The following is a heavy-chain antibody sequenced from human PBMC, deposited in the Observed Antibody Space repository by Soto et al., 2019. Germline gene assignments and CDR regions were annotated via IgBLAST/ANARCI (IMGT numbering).Heavy chain of an antibody. D-gene: IGHD2-15*01. CDR2: ISSGSSNI. Sequence: EVQLVESGGGLVKPGGSLTLSCAGSGFAFRSYNMNWVRQPPGKGLEWVASISSGSSNINYADSVKGRFTISRDNAKDSLYLQMDSLRAEDSAVYYCASATVVAGTFDFWGQGTLLTVSS. J-gene: IGHJ4*02. V-gene: IGHV3-21*01. CDR1: GFAFRSYN. CDR3: ASATVVAGTFDF.